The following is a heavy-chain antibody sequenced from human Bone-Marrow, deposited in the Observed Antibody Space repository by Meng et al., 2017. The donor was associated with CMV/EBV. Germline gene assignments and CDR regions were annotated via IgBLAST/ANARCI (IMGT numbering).Heavy chain of an antibody. D-gene: IGHD1-26*01. CDR3: EEGATTGDY. CDR1: GFTFSSYW. CDR2: IKQDGSEK. Sequence: GGSLRLSCAASGFTFSSYWMSWVRQAPGKGLEWVANIKQDGSEKYYVDSVKGRFTISRDNAKNSLYLQMTSLRAEDTAVYYCEEGATTGDYWGQGTLVTVSS. V-gene: IGHV3-7*01. J-gene: IGHJ4*02.